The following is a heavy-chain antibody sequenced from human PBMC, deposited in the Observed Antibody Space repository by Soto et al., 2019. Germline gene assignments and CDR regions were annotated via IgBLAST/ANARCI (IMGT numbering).Heavy chain of an antibody. CDR1: GGSMSNHY. J-gene: IGHJ5*02. CDR3: ARVSYYYDNSGYSYGWFGP. Sequence: SETLSLTCSVSGGSMSNHYWSWSRQPPGKGLEWIGDIYYSGSTDYNPSLKSRVSISVDTSKTQFFLKLNAVPAADTAVYFCARVSYYYDNSGYSYGWFGPWGQGTLVTVSS. D-gene: IGHD3-22*01. V-gene: IGHV4-59*11. CDR2: IYYSGST.